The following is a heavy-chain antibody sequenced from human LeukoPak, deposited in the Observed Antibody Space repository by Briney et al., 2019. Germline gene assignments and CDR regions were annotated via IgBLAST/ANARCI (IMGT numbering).Heavy chain of an antibody. D-gene: IGHD6-13*01. Sequence: GGSLRLSCAASGFTFSSYCMSWVRQAPGKGLEWVANIKQDGSEKYYVDSVKGRFTISRDNAKNSLYLQMNSLRAEDTAVYYCARDGGRYEYSSSWYLAEWGQGTMVTVSS. CDR1: GFTFSSYC. CDR3: ARDGGRYEYSSSWYLAE. CDR2: IKQDGSEK. J-gene: IGHJ3*01. V-gene: IGHV3-7*01.